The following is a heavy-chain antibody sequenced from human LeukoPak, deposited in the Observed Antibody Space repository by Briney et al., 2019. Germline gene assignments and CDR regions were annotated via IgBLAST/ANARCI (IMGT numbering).Heavy chain of an antibody. D-gene: IGHD4-11*01. CDR3: ARRYSNYFFDY. V-gene: IGHV4-38-2*01. CDR2: IYHSGST. J-gene: IGHJ4*02. CDR1: AYSISSGYY. Sequence: PSETLSLTCGVSAYSISSGYYWAWIRQPPGKGLEWIGSIYHSGSTYYNPSLKSRVTISVDTSKNQFSLKLSSVTAADTAVYYCARRYSNYFFDYWGQGTLVTVSS.